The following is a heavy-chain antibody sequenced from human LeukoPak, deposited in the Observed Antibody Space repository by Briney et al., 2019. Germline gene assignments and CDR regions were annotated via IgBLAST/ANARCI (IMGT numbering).Heavy chain of an antibody. CDR3: ARERDITGSYYVSDAFDI. J-gene: IGHJ3*02. CDR2: INPNSGGT. V-gene: IGHV1-2*02. D-gene: IGHD1-26*01. CDR1: GYTFTGYY. Sequence: ASVTVSCKASGYTFTGYYMHWVRQAPGQGLEWMGWINPNSGGTNYAQKFQGRVTMTRDTSISTAYMELRSLRSDDTAVYYCARERDITGSYYVSDAFDIWGQGTMVTVSS.